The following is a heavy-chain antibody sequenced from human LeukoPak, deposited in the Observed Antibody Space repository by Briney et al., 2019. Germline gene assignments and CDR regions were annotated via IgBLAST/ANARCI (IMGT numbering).Heavy chain of an antibody. CDR1: GYTFTGYY. CDR3: ARDTGSIAVAGGGY. J-gene: IGHJ4*02. D-gene: IGHD6-19*01. Sequence: ASVKVSCKASGYTFTGYYMHWVRQAPGQGLEWMGWINPNSGGTNYAQKLQGRVTMTTDTSTSTAYMELRSLRSDDTAVYYCARDTGSIAVAGGGYWGQGTLVTVSS. CDR2: INPNSGGT. V-gene: IGHV1-2*02.